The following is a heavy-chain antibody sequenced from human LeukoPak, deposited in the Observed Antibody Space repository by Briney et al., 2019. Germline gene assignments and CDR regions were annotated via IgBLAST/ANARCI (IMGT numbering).Heavy chain of an antibody. CDR3: ARVPHGYSYGYYFDY. D-gene: IGHD5-18*01. Sequence: SVKVSCKTSGYTFTSYAISWVRQAPGQGLEWMGGIIPIFGTANYAQKFQGRVTITADESTSTAYMELSSLRSEDTAVYYCARVPHGYSYGYYFDYWGQGTLVTVSS. CDR2: IIPIFGTA. CDR1: GYTFTSYA. V-gene: IGHV1-69*13. J-gene: IGHJ4*02.